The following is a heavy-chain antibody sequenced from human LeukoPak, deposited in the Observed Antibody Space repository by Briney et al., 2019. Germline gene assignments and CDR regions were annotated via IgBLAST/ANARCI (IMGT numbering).Heavy chain of an antibody. J-gene: IGHJ6*02. CDR1: GFTFSSYW. V-gene: IGHV3-7*01. CDR3: ASSGGTDYYYGMDV. D-gene: IGHD1-1*01. Sequence: PGGSLRLSCAASGFTFSSYWMSWVRQAPGKGLEWVANIKQDGSEKYYVDSVKGRFTISRDNAKNSLYLQMNSLRAEDTAVYYCASSGGTDYYYGMDVWGQGTTDTVSS. CDR2: IKQDGSEK.